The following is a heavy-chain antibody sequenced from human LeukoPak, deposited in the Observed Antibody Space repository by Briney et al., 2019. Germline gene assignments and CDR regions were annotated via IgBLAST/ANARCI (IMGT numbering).Heavy chain of an antibody. V-gene: IGHV3-21*01. CDR2: ISISSSVI. CDR3: ASSTTWYYYYYYMDV. D-gene: IGHD1-14*01. Sequence: GGSLRLSCAASGFTFSDYNMNWVRQAPGRGLEWLASISISSSVIYYADSVKGRFTISRDNAKNTLYLQMNSLRAEDTAVYYCASSTTWYYYYYYMDVWGKGTTVTVSS. J-gene: IGHJ6*03. CDR1: GFTFSDYN.